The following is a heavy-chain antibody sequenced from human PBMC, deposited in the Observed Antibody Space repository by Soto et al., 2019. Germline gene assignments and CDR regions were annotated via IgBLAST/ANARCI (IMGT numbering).Heavy chain of an antibody. Sequence: QVQLVESGGGVVQPGRSLRLSCAASGFTFNNYGMHWVRQAPGKGLEWVAVIWYDGSYKYNADSVKGRFTISRDTSKNTLYPQMNSLRGEDTAVYHCARGNWNYGYFDYWGQGTLVTVSS. J-gene: IGHJ4*02. CDR3: ARGNWNYGYFDY. CDR2: IWYDGSYK. CDR1: GFTFNNYG. D-gene: IGHD1-7*01. V-gene: IGHV3-33*01.